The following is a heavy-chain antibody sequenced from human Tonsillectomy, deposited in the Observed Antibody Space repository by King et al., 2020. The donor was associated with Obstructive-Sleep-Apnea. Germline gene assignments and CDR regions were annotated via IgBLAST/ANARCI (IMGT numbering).Heavy chain of an antibody. V-gene: IGHV3-9*01. D-gene: IGHD3-10*01. CDR3: AKDVVVRGVIITGAFDI. J-gene: IGHJ3*02. CDR2: ISWNSGSI. CDR1: GFTFDDYA. Sequence: VQLVESGGGLVQPGRSLRLSCAASGFTFDDYAMHWVRQAPGKGLEWVSGISWNSGSIGYADSVKGRFTISRDNAKNSLYLQMNSLRAEDTALYYCAKDVVVRGVIITGAFDIWGQGTMVTVSS.